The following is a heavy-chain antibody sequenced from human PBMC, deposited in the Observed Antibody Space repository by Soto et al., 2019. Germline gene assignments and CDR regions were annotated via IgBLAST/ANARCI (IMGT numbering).Heavy chain of an antibody. Sequence: ASVKVSCKASGYTFTSYDINWVRQATGQGLEWMGWVNPNSGNTGYAQKFQGRVTMTRNTSISTAYMELSSLRSEDTAVYYCARGLYDYVWGSYRYRDYWGQGTLVTVSS. CDR3: ARGLYDYVWGSYRYRDY. J-gene: IGHJ4*02. V-gene: IGHV1-8*01. CDR1: GYTFTSYD. CDR2: VNPNSGNT. D-gene: IGHD3-16*02.